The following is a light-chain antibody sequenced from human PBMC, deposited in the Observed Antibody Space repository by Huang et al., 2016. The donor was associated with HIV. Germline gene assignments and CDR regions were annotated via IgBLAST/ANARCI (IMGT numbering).Light chain of an antibody. CDR1: QDIGSY. CDR2: AAS. V-gene: IGKV1-9*01. CDR3: RQLNSDPGA. J-gene: IGKJ3*01. Sequence: IQLTQSPSSLSASVGDRVTITCRASQDIGSYLAWYQQKPGKAPTLLIYAASTLESGVPSRFSGSGSGTDFTLTINNLQPEDFATYYCRQLNSDPGAFGPGTNVDV.